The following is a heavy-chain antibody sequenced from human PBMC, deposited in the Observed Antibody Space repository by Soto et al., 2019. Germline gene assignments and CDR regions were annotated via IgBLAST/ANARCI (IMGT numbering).Heavy chain of an antibody. V-gene: IGHV5-10-1*01. Sequence: GESLKISCKGSGYSFTSYWISWARQMPGKGLEWMGRIDPSDSYTNYSPSFQGHVTISADKSISTAYLQWSSLKASDTAMYYCARHHYYYDSSGYYRNWGQGTLVTSPQ. D-gene: IGHD3-22*01. CDR1: GYSFTSYW. CDR3: ARHHYYYDSSGYYRN. J-gene: IGHJ4*02. CDR2: IDPSDSYT.